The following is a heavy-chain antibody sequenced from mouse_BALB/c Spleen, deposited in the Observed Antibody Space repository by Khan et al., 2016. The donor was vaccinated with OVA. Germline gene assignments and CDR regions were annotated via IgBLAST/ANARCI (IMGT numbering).Heavy chain of an antibody. V-gene: IGHV3-2*02. CDR2: ISYSGST. Sequence: EVQLVETGPGLVKPSQSLSLTCTVTGYSITSGYGWNWIRQFPGNKLEWMGYISYSGSTNYNPSLKSRISITRDTSKNQFFLQLNSVTTEDTATYYCARTASIKYWGQGTTLTVSS. D-gene: IGHD1-2*01. J-gene: IGHJ2*01. CDR3: ARTASIKY. CDR1: GYSITSGYG.